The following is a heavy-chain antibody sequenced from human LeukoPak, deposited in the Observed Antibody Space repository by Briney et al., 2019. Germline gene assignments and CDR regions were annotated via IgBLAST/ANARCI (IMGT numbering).Heavy chain of an antibody. J-gene: IGHJ4*02. V-gene: IGHV5-10-1*01. CDR2: IDPSDSYT. CDR1: GYSFTSYW. CDR3: ARRALGGDILTGYYSYFDY. Sequence: GESLKISCKGSGYSFTSYWISWVRQMPGKGLEWMGRIDPSDSYTNYGPSFQGHVTISADKSISTAYLQWSSLKASDTAMYYCARRALGGDILTGYYSYFDYWGQGTLVTVSS. D-gene: IGHD3-9*01.